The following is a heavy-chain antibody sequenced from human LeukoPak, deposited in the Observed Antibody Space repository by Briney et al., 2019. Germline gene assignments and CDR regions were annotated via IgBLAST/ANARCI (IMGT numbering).Heavy chain of an antibody. CDR2: ISAYNGNT. CDR3: ARDEDMITFGGVIVRGGDY. J-gene: IGHJ4*02. Sequence: ASVKVSCKASGYTFTSYGISWVRQAPGQGLEWMGWISAYNGNTNYAQKLQGRVTMTTDTSTSTAYMELRSLRSDDTAVYYCARDEDMITFGGVIVRGGDYWGQGTLVTVSS. V-gene: IGHV1-18*01. CDR1: GYTFTSYG. D-gene: IGHD3-16*02.